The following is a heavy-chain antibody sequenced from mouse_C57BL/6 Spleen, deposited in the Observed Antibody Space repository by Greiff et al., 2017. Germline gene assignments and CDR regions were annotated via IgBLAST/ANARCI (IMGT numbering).Heavy chain of an antibody. V-gene: IGHV1-22*01. CDR3: ARGGYRSYYFDY. CDR1: GYTFTDYN. J-gene: IGHJ2*01. D-gene: IGHD2-2*01. Sequence: EVQLQQSGPELVKPGASVKMSCKASGYTFTDYNMHWVKQSHGKSLEWIGYINPNNGGTSYNQKFKGKATLTVNKSSSTAAMELRSLTSEDSAVYYCARGGYRSYYFDYWGQGTTLTVSS. CDR2: INPNNGGT.